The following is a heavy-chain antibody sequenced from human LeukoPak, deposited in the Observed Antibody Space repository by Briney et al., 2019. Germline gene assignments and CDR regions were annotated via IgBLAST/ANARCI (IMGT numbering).Heavy chain of an antibody. J-gene: IGHJ4*02. V-gene: IGHV4-59*08. CDR3: ARQGPDAFFDY. CDR2: IYYXGST. CDR1: GDSXSXYD. Sequence: PSETLSLTCTVSGDSXSXYDWSXXXXXPGKGLEWIGYIYYXGSTNYNPSPKSRATISVDTSKNQFSLKLSSVTAADTAVYYCARQGPDAFFDYWGQGTLVTVSS.